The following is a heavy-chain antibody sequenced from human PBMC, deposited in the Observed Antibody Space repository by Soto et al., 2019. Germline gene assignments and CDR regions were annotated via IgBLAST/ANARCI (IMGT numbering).Heavy chain of an antibody. CDR2: ISGSGGST. CDR1: GFTFSSYA. J-gene: IGHJ4*02. V-gene: IGHV3-23*01. CDR3: AKSHYYDSSGYYFRGYFDY. Sequence: GGSLRLSCAASGFTFSSYAMSWVRQAPGKGLEWVSAISGSGGSTYYADSVKGRFTISRDNSKNTLYLQMNSLRAEDTAVYYCAKSHYYDSSGYYFRGYFDYWGQGTLVTVSS. D-gene: IGHD3-22*01.